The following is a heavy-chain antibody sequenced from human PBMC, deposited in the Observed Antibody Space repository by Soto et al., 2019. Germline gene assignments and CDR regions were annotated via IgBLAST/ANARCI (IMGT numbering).Heavy chain of an antibody. CDR3: ARRGTYYFDY. CDR1: GDPINTFCYF. J-gene: IGHJ4*02. V-gene: IGHV4-31*03. D-gene: IGHD2-15*01. CDR2: VHSSGNT. Sequence: TLSLTCTASGDPINTFCYFWSWIRQHPQKGLEWPGYVHSSGNTYYNPSFKNRVTISIDTSENKFSLNLGSATAADTAVYYCARRGTYYFDYWGKGIRVT.